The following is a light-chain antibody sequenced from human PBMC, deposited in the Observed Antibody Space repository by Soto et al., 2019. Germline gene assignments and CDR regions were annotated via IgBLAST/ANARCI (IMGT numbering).Light chain of an antibody. CDR2: DAS. Sequence: DIQMTQSPSSLSASVGYRVTITCRSSQSISSYLNWYQQKPGKAPKLLIYDASNLETGVPSRFSGSGSGTDFTFTISSLQPEDIATYYCQQYDNLPSITFGQGTRLEIK. J-gene: IGKJ5*01. V-gene: IGKV1-33*01. CDR3: QQYDNLPSIT. CDR1: QSISSY.